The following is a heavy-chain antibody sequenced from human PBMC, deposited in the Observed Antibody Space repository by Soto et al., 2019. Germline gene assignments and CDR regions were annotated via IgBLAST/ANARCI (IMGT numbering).Heavy chain of an antibody. J-gene: IGHJ6*02. CDR1: GFTFSSYG. CDR2: ISYDGSNK. D-gene: IGHD2-2*02. CDR3: AKDSIPYYYYYGMDV. V-gene: IGHV3-30*18. Sequence: GGSLRLSCAASGFTFSSYGLHWVRQAPGKGLEWVAVISYDGSNKYYADSVKGRFTISRDNTKNTLYLQMNSLRAEDTAVYYCAKDSIPYYYYYGMDVWGQGTTVTVSS.